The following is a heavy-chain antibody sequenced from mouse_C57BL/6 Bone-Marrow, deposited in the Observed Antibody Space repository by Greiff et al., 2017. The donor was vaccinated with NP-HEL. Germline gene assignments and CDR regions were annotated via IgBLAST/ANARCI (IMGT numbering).Heavy chain of an antibody. D-gene: IGHD4-1*01. CDR2: INPSSGYT. J-gene: IGHJ4*01. Sequence: QVHVKQSGAELAKPGASVKLSCKASGYTFTSYWMHWVKQRPGQGLEWIGYINPSSGYTKYSQKFKDKATLTADKSSSTAYMQLSSLSYEESAVYYCARYRASPGTRALDYWGQGTSVTASP. CDR1: GYTFTSYW. CDR3: ARYRASPGTRALDY. V-gene: IGHV1-7*01.